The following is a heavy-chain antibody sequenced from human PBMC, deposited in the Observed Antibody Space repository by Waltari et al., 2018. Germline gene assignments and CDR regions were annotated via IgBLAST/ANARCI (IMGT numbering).Heavy chain of an antibody. D-gene: IGHD1-1*01. J-gene: IGHJ4*02. CDR2: INGNSGNT. Sequence: QVQLQESGPGLVKPSETLSLTCAFSGGSFSIYWWSWIRQPQGKGLQWIGEINGNSGNTNFNPSLKSRVTISKDASKNQFSLNLNSVTAADTAVYYCASHPIAATGTGRFDVWGPGVLVTVSS. V-gene: IGHV4-59*12. CDR1: GGSFSIYW. CDR3: ASHPIAATGTGRFDV.